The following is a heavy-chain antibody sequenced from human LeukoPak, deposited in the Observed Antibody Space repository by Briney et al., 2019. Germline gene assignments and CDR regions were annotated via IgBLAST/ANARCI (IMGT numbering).Heavy chain of an antibody. CDR1: GYTFTSYD. V-gene: IGHV1-8*01. CDR2: LNPNSGKT. J-gene: IGHJ6*03. CDR3: ARGPNYYYHMDV. Sequence: ASVKVSCKASGYTFTSYDIKWVRQATGQGLGWMGWLNPNSGKTGYAQKFQGRVTVTRDTSISTAYMELTGLRSEATGVYYSARGPNYYYHMDVGGKGNTVSASS.